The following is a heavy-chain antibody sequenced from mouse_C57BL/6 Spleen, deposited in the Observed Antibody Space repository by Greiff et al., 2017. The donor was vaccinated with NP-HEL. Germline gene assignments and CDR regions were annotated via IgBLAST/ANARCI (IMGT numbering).Heavy chain of an antibody. CDR3: ARHEIYYGNPVYFDY. J-gene: IGHJ2*01. CDR2: FYPGSGSI. CDR1: GYTFTEYT. V-gene: IGHV1-62-2*01. Sequence: VKLQESGAELVKPGASVKLSCKASGYTFTEYTIHWVKQRSGQGLEWIGWFYPGSGSIKYNEKFKDKATLTADKSSSTVYMELSRLTSEDSAVYFCARHEIYYGNPVYFDYWGQGTTLTVSS. D-gene: IGHD2-1*01.